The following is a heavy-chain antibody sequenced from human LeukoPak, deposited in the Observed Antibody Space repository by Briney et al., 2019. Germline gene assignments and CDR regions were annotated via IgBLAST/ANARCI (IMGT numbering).Heavy chain of an antibody. CDR2: IYYSGST. D-gene: IGHD6-25*01. V-gene: IGHV4-39*07. CDR3: ARDLHLERDFDY. J-gene: IGHJ4*02. CDR1: GGSISSSSYY. Sequence: SETLSLTCTVSGGSISSSSYYWGWIRQPPGKGLEWIGSIYYSGSTYYNPSLKSRVTISVDTSKNQLSLKLSSVTAADTAVYYCARDLHLERDFDYWGQGTLVTVSS.